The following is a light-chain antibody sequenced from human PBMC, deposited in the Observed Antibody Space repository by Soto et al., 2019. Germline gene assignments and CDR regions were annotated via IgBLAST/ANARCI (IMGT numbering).Light chain of an antibody. CDR2: GAS. CDR3: QQRDKWPIT. CDR1: QSVSSSY. Sequence: EIVLTQSPGTLSLSPGERATLSCRASQSVSSSYLAWYQQRPGQAPRLLIYGASSRATGIPDRFSGSGSGTDFTLTISRLEPEDFSVYYCQQRDKWPITFGQGTRLE. J-gene: IGKJ5*01. V-gene: IGKV3D-20*02.